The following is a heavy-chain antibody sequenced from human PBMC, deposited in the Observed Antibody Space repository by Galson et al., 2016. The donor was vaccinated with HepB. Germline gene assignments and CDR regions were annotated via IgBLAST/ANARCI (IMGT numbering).Heavy chain of an antibody. CDR1: GFTFSSYA. CDR2: IWYDGSNK. CDR3: ARQEGHNWNLRSGGFDY. J-gene: IGHJ4*02. D-gene: IGHD1-20*01. V-gene: IGHV3-33*01. Sequence: LRLSCAASGFTFSSYALHWVRQAPGKGLEWVAVIWYDGSNKYYADSVKGRFTISRDNSKNTLYLQMNSLRAEDTAVYYCARQEGHNWNLRSGGFDYWGQGTLVTVSS.